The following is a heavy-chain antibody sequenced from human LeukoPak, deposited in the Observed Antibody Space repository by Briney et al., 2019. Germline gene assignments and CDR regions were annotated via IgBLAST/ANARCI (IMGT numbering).Heavy chain of an antibody. Sequence: GRSLRLSCVASGFTFNSYWMSWVRQAPGKGLEWVANIKEDGTEKYYVDSVRGRFTLSRDNAENSLYLQMSSLRAEDTAVYYCARDHHDVLTGYYSNYYNYYYMDVWGKGTTVTVSS. D-gene: IGHD3-9*01. CDR1: GFTFNSYW. CDR3: ARDHHDVLTGYYSNYYNYYYMDV. V-gene: IGHV3-7*01. CDR2: IKEDGTEK. J-gene: IGHJ6*03.